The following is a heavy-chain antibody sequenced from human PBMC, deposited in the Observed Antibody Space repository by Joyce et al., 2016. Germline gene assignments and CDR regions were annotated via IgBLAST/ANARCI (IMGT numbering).Heavy chain of an antibody. V-gene: IGHV3-74*01. D-gene: IGHD4-23*01. CDR2: INSDGRST. Sequence: DVQLVESGGGLVQPGGSLRLSCAASGFTFRNYWMHWVRQAPGKGLVWVSRINSDGRSTTSADSVKGRITISRDNAKNTLFLQMITLRLEDTAVYYCARERYYGGHVHFDYWGQGTLVTVSS. CDR1: GFTFRNYW. CDR3: ARERYYGGHVHFDY. J-gene: IGHJ4*02.